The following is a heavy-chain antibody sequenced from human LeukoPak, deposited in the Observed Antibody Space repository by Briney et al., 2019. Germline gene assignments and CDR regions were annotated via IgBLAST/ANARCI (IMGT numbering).Heavy chain of an antibody. J-gene: IGHJ6*03. Sequence: PGGTLRLSCAASEFIFSNYVMQWVRQAPGQGLEGVAVISFDGRNKHYADSVKGRFTISRDNSDDTLYLQMNSLRPEDTAVYYCARAAVFYYFYQMDVWGKGTAVTVSS. CDR1: EFIFSNYV. CDR3: ARAAVFYYFYQMDV. V-gene: IGHV3-30*03. CDR2: ISFDGRNK. D-gene: IGHD6-13*01.